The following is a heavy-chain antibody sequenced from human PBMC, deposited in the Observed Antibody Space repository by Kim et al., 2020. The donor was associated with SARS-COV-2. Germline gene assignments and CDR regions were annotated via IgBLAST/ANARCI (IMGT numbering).Heavy chain of an antibody. CDR2: IYYSGIT. CDR3: ARHREPLERRGTFDI. Sequence: SETLSLTCSVSGGSLSSYYWNWIRQTPGKGLEWICHIYYSGITKYNPSLKSRVTISIDTSKNQFSLKLTSVTAADTAVYYCARHREPLERRGTFDIWGQGSMVTVSS. J-gene: IGHJ3*02. V-gene: IGHV4-59*08. D-gene: IGHD1-1*01. CDR1: GGSLSSYY.